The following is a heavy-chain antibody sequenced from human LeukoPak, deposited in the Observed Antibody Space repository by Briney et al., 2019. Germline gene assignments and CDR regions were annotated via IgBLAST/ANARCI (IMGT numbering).Heavy chain of an antibody. Sequence: PSQTLSLTCTVSGGSISSGSYYWSWIRQPAGKGLECIGRIYVSGSTSYNPSLKSRVTISVDTSKNQFSLKLTSVTAADTAVYYCARRNFWSSANDAFDIWGQGTMVTVSS. CDR1: GGSISSGSYY. D-gene: IGHD1-26*01. CDR3: ARRNFWSSANDAFDI. V-gene: IGHV4-61*02. CDR2: IYVSGST. J-gene: IGHJ3*02.